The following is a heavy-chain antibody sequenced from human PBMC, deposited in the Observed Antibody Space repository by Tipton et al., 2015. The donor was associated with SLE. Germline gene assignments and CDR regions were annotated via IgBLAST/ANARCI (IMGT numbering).Heavy chain of an antibody. CDR2: INPNSGGT. CDR3: ARASEWEPLDDAFDI. CDR1: GYTFTGYY. J-gene: IGHJ3*02. V-gene: IGHV1-2*06. D-gene: IGHD1-26*01. Sequence: QSGPEVKKPGASVKVSCKASGYTFTGYYMHWVRQAPGQGLEWMGRINPNSGGTNYAQKFQGRVTMTGDTSISTAYMELSRLRSDDTAVYYCARASEWEPLDDAFDIWGQGTMVTVSS.